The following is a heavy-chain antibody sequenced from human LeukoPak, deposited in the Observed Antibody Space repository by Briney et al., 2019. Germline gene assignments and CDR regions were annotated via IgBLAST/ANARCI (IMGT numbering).Heavy chain of an antibody. CDR3: ARVEWEALYYDSSGYNWFDP. J-gene: IGHJ5*02. CDR1: GGSISSYY. D-gene: IGHD3-22*01. CDR2: IFASEST. Sequence: SETLCLTCTVSGGSISSYYWSWIRQPAGKGLEWIGRIFASESTNYNPSLKSRVTMSVDTSKNQFSLKLSSVTAADTAVYYCARVEWEALYYDSSGYNWFDPWGQGTLVTVSS. V-gene: IGHV4-4*07.